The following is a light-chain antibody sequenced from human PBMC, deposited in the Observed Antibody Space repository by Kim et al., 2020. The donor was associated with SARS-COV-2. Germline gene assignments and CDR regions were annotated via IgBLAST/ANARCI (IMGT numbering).Light chain of an antibody. V-gene: IGKV1-5*03. CDR3: QQYNSYSRE. CDR2: KAS. J-gene: IGKJ1*01. CDR1: QSISGW. Sequence: DIQMTQSPSTLSASVGDRVTITCRASQSISGWLAWYQQKPGKAPKLLIYKASSLESGVPSRFSGSGSGTEFTLTISSLQPDDFATYCCQQYNSYSREFGQGTKVDIK.